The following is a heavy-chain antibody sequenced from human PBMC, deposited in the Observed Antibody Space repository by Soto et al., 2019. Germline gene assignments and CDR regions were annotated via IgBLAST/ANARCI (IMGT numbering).Heavy chain of an antibody. CDR3: ARGESDCGGDCSWDRSLDY. J-gene: IGHJ4*02. Sequence: PSETLSLTCAVSGGSISSGGYSWSWIRQPPGKGLEWIGYIYHSGSTYYNPSLKSRVTISVDRSKNQFSLKLSSVTAADTAVYYCARGESDCGGDCSWDRSLDYWGQGTLVPVSS. D-gene: IGHD2-21*02. V-gene: IGHV4-30-2*01. CDR1: GGSISSGGYS. CDR2: IYHSGST.